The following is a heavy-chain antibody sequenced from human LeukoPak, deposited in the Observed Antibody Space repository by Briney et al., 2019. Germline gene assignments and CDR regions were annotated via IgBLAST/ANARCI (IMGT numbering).Heavy chain of an antibody. Sequence: ASVKVSCKASGYTFTSYGISWVRLAPGQGLEWMGWISAYHGNINYAQKFQGRVTMTTDTSTSTAYMELRSLRSDDTAMYYCVRGVTTSFDYWGQGTLVTVSS. CDR1: GYTFTSYG. CDR2: ISAYHGNI. D-gene: IGHD4-17*01. V-gene: IGHV1-18*01. CDR3: VRGVTTSFDY. J-gene: IGHJ4*02.